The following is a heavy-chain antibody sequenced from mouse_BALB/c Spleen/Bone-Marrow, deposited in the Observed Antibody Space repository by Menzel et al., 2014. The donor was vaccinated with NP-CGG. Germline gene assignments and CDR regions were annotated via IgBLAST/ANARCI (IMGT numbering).Heavy chain of an antibody. V-gene: IGHV14-3*02. CDR1: GFNIKDTY. J-gene: IGHJ3*01. CDR3: TTYYGSRFTY. D-gene: IGHD2-9*01. CDR2: IDPANGNT. Sequence: EVKLMESGAELVKPGASVKLSCTASGFNIKDTYMHWVKQRPEQGLEWIGRIDPANGNTKYDPKFQGKATITADTSSNTAYLQLSSLPSDDTAVYYCTTYYGSRFTYWGQGTLVTVSA.